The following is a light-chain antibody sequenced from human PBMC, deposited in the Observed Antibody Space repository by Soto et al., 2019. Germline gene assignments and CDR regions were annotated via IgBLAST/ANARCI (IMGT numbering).Light chain of an antibody. CDR1: QSVSSSY. Sequence: EIVLTQSPGTLSLSPGERATLSCRASQSVSSSYLAWYQQKQGQAPRLLIYGASSRATGIPDRFSGSGSGTDFTLTIFRLEPEDFAVYYCQQYVSSRTFGQGTKVDIK. CDR3: QQYVSSRT. CDR2: GAS. J-gene: IGKJ1*01. V-gene: IGKV3-20*01.